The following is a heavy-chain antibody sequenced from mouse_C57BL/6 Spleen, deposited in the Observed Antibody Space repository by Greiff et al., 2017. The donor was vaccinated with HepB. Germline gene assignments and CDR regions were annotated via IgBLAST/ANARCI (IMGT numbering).Heavy chain of an antibody. Sequence: VQLQQPGAELVKPGASVKVSCKASGYTFTSYWMHWVKQRPGQGLEWIGRIHPSDSDTNYNQKFKGKATITADTSSNTAYLQLSSLTSEDTAVYYCTTGPYFDVWGTGTTVTVSS. CDR2: IHPSDSDT. CDR3: TTGPYFDV. J-gene: IGHJ1*03. D-gene: IGHD1-1*01. V-gene: IGHV1-74*01. CDR1: GYTFTSYW.